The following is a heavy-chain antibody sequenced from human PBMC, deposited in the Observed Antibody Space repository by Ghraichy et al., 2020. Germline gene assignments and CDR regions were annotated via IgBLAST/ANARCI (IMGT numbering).Heavy chain of an antibody. D-gene: IGHD2-21*01. CDR1: GFTFSSYA. Sequence: GGSLRLSCAASGFTFSSYAMTWVRQAPGKGLAWVSVISGSGGSTYYADSVKGRFTISRDNSKTTLYLQMNSLRADDTALYYCAKSYIPYYYYAMDVWGQGTTVTVSS. CDR3: AKSYIPYYYYAMDV. CDR2: ISGSGGST. J-gene: IGHJ6*02. V-gene: IGHV3-23*01.